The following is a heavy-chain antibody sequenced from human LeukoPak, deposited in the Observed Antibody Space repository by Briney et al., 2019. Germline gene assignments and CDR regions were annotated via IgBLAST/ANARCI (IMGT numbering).Heavy chain of an antibody. CDR3: ASVEDTGYDY. CDR2: IYYSGST. V-gene: IGHV4-59*01. J-gene: IGHJ4*02. Sequence: PSETLSLTCTVSGGSISSYYWSWIRQPPGKGLEWIGYIYYSGSTNYIPSLKSRVTISVDTSKNQFSLKLSSVTAADTAVYYCASVEDTGYDYWGQGTLVTVSS. CDR1: GGSISSYY. D-gene: IGHD5-18*01.